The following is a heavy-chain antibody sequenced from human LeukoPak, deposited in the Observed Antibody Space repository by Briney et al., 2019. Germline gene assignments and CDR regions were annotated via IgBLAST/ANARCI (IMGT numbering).Heavy chain of an antibody. J-gene: IGHJ5*02. CDR2: ISSSSSTI. D-gene: IGHD3-16*02. CDR3: ARDRSAMITFGGVIVIPNNWFDP. CDR1: GFTFSSYS. Sequence: GGSLRLSCAAWGFTFSSYSMNWVGQAPGKGLEWVSYISSSSSTIYYADSVKGRFTISRDNAKNSLYLQMNSLRDEDTAVYYCARDRSAMITFGGVIVIPNNWFDPWGQGTLVTVSS. V-gene: IGHV3-48*02.